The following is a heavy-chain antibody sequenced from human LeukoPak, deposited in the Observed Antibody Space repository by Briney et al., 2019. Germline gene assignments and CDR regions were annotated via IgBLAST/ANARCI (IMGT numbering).Heavy chain of an antibody. CDR3: ARDYVWGTRNAFDI. V-gene: IGHV4-30-4*01. CDR2: IYYSGST. J-gene: IGHJ3*02. D-gene: IGHD3-16*01. Sequence: SETLSLTCTVSGGSISSGDYYWSWIRQPPGKGLEWIGYIYYSGSTYYNPSLKSRVTISVDTSKNQFSLKLSSVTAADTAVYYCARDYVWGTRNAFDIWGQGTMVTVSS. CDR1: GGSISSGDYY.